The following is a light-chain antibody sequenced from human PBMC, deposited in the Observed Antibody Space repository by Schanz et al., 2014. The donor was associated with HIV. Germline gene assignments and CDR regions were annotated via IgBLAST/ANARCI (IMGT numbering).Light chain of an antibody. CDR3: CSYSRVGTPHYV. J-gene: IGLJ1*01. V-gene: IGLV2-14*03. CDR1: SSDVGAYNS. Sequence: QSVLTQPASVSGSPGQSITISCTGTSSDVGAYNSVSWWQQQYPGKAPKGLIHGDNNRPSGVSPRFSASKSGITASLTISGLQADDEGDYYCCSYSRVGTPHYVFGTGTKLTVL. CDR2: GDN.